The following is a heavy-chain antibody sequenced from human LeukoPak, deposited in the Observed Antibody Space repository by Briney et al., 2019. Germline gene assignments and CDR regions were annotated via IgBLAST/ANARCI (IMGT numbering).Heavy chain of an antibody. J-gene: IGHJ4*02. CDR2: ISAYNGNT. D-gene: IGHD3-9*01. CDR3: AKSQAYYDILTIDY. CDR1: GYTFTSYG. V-gene: IGHV1-18*01. Sequence: ASVKVSCKASGYTFTSYGISWVRQAPGQGLEWMGWISAYNGNTNYAQKLQGRVTMTTDTSTSTAYMELRSLRSDDTAVYYCAKSQAYYDILTIDYWGQGTLVTVSS.